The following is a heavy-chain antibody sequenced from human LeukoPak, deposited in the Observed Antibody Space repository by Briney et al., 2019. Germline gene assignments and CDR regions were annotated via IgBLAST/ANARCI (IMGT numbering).Heavy chain of an antibody. CDR3: ASSTATTFLS. CDR1: GGSISSYY. D-gene: IGHD4-11*01. V-gene: IGHV4-59*01. CDR2: IYYSGST. Sequence: SETLSLTCTVSGGSISSYYWSWIRQPPGKGLEWIGYIYYSGSTNYNPSLKSRVTISVDTSKNQFSLKLSTVTAADTAVYYCASSTATTFLSWGQGTLVSVSS. J-gene: IGHJ5*02.